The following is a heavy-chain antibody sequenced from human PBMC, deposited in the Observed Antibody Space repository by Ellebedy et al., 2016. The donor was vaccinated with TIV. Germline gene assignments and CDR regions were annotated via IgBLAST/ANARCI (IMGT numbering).Heavy chain of an antibody. D-gene: IGHD1-14*01. CDR1: GFTFSNYA. CDR2: VSVTVTNT. CDR3: AKKVGTGLYLDY. J-gene: IGHJ4*02. V-gene: IGHV3-23*01. Sequence: PGGSLRLSCVASGFTFSNYAMSWVRQAPGKGLEWVSAVSVTVTNTYYTDSVKGRFTISRDNSKSTLYLQMNSLRAEDTAVYYCAKKVGTGLYLDYWGQGTLVTVSS.